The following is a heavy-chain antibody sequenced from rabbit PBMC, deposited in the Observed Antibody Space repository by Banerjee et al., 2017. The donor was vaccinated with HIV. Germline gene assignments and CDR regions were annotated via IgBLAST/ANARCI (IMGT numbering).Heavy chain of an antibody. Sequence: QEQLEESGGDLVKPEGSLTLTCTASGFDFSSNAMCWVRQAPGKGLEWIASIYTGSGGSTYYANWAKGRFTISKTSSTTVTLQMTSLTAADTATYFCARDLAGVIGWNFGLWGQGTLRHRL. CDR2: IYTGSGGST. J-gene: IGHJ3*01. V-gene: IGHV1S45*01. CDR1: GFDFSSNA. D-gene: IGHD4-1*01. CDR3: ARDLAGVIGWNFGL.